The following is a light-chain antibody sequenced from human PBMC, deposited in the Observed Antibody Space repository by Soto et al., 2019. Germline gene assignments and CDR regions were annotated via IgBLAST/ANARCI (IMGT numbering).Light chain of an antibody. CDR1: QSVSSW. Sequence: DIQMTQSPSTLSASVGDRVTITCRASQSVSSWLAWYQQKPGKVPTVLLYDVSPWQSGVPSRFSGGGSGTEVTLTSTSLQPEDFATDDGQEDTTYARTGGQGTKVEVK. CDR2: DVS. V-gene: IGKV1-5*01. J-gene: IGKJ1*01. CDR3: QEDTTYART.